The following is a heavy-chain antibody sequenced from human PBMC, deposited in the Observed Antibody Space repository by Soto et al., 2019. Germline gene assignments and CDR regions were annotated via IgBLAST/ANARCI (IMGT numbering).Heavy chain of an antibody. CDR3: ATDFI. Sequence: EASVKVSCKASGYTFTSYAMHWVRQAPGQRLEWMGWINAGNGNTKYYADSVKGRFTISRDNARSSLYLQMNGLRDEDTAIYYCATDFIRGQGTLVTVSS. J-gene: IGHJ4*02. V-gene: IGHV1-3*01. CDR1: GYTFTSYA. CDR2: INAGNGNT.